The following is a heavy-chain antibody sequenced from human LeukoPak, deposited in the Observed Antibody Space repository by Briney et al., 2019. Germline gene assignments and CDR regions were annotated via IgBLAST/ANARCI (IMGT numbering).Heavy chain of an antibody. D-gene: IGHD6-19*01. CDR3: AGGAYGRGWGF. CDR2: ISDRDDIR. CDR1: ALFFGSNG. V-gene: IGHV3-23*01. J-gene: IGHJ4*02. Sequence: GGSLTLSCPASALFFGSNGTNCVRQTPGEGLEWVSGISDRDDIRDYAESVKGRFTISRDNSKNTLYLQMNSLRAEDSAVYFCAGGAYGRGWGFWGQGTPVTVSS.